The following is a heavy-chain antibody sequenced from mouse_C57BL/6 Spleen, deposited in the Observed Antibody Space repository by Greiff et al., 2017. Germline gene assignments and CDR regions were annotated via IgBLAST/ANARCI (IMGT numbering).Heavy chain of an antibody. V-gene: IGHV5-12*01. D-gene: IGHD1-1*01. J-gene: IGHJ3*01. Sequence: EVQGVESGGGLVQPGGSLKLSCAASGFTFSDYYMYWVRQTPEKRLEWVAYISNGGGSTYYPDTVKGRFTISRDNAKNTLYLQMSRLKSEDTAMYYCARPHYYGSSYFAYWGQGTLVTVSA. CDR2: ISNGGGST. CDR1: GFTFSDYY. CDR3: ARPHYYGSSYFAY.